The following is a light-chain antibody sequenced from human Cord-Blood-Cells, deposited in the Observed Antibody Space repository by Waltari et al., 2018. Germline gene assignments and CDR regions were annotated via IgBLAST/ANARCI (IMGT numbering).Light chain of an antibody. J-gene: IGLJ3*02. Sequence: QSVLTQPPSASGTPGQRVTISCSGSSSNIGSNYVYWYQQLPGTAPKLLIYRNNQRPSVVPDRFSVSKSGTSASLAISGLRSEDEADYYCAACDDSLSWVFGGGTKLTVL. CDR1: SSNIGSNY. V-gene: IGLV1-47*01. CDR3: AACDDSLSWV. CDR2: RNN.